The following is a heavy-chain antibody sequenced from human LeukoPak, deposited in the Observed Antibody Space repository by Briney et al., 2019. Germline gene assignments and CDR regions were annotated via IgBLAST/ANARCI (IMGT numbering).Heavy chain of an antibody. D-gene: IGHD5-18*01. Sequence: PGGSLRLSCAASGFTFSSYAMSWVRQAPGKGLEWVSAISGSGGSTYYADSVKGRFTISRDNSKNTLYLQMNSLRSEDTSVYYCAKHYGGYSYVSWFDPWGQGTLVTVSS. CDR2: ISGSGGST. CDR3: AKHYGGYSYVSWFDP. CDR1: GFTFSSYA. J-gene: IGHJ5*02. V-gene: IGHV3-23*01.